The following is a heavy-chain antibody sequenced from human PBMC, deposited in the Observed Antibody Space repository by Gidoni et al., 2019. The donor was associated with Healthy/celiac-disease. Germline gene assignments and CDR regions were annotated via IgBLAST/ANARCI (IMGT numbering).Heavy chain of an antibody. J-gene: IGHJ4*02. CDR3: ARGQHGTVGAAFDY. Sequence: EVQLVESGGGSVQPGGSLRLSCAASGFTFSSYWMSWVRRAPGKGLEWVANIKQDGSEKYYVDSVKGRFTISRDNAKNSLYLQMNSLRAEDTAVYYCARGQHGTVGAAFDYWGQGTLVTVSS. CDR2: IKQDGSEK. D-gene: IGHD1-26*01. V-gene: IGHV3-7*03. CDR1: GFTFSSYW.